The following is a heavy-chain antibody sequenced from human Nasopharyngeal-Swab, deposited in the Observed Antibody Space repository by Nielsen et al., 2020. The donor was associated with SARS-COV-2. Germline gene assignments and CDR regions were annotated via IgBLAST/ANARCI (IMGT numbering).Heavy chain of an antibody. J-gene: IGHJ6*02. D-gene: IGHD5-12*01. CDR1: GYRFLSHW. V-gene: IGHV5-51*01. Sequence: NVSCKGSGYRFLSHWVGRVRQMPGKRLEWMGIIYPGDSDTRYSPSFQGQVTISADKSISTAYLQWSSLKASDTAMYYCVRPEGVATSFKYYFQYGMDVWGQGTMVTVPS. CDR2: IYPGDSDT. CDR3: VRPEGVATSFKYYFQYGMDV.